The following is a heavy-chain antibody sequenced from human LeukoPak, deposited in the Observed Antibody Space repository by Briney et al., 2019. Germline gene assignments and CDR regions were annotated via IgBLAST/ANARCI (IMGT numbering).Heavy chain of an antibody. Sequence: PSETLSLTCTVSGGSLSSYYWSWIRQPPGKGLEWIGYIYYSGSTNYNPSLKSRVTISVDTSKNQFSLKLSSVTAADTAVYYCARGFVGVPYYFDYWGQGTLVTVSS. CDR1: GGSLSSYY. V-gene: IGHV4-59*01. CDR3: ARGFVGVPYYFDY. J-gene: IGHJ4*02. CDR2: IYYSGST. D-gene: IGHD3-16*01.